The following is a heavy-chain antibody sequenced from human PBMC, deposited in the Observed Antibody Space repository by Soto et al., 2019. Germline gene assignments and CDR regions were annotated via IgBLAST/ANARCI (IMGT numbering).Heavy chain of an antibody. CDR3: ARNRQLHNAFDI. J-gene: IGHJ3*02. Sequence: PGGSLRLSCVASGFTFNTYTMNWVRQAPGKGLEWVSSIGSDGVHTSYADSVKGRFTISRDNAKNSLYLQMNSLRAEVPAVYYCARNRQLHNAFDIWGRGTLVTVSS. CDR2: IGSDGVHT. D-gene: IGHD3-10*01. V-gene: IGHV3-21*01. CDR1: GFTFNTYT.